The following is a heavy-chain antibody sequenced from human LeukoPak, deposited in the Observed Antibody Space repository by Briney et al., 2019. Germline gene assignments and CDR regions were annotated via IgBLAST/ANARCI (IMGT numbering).Heavy chain of an antibody. CDR2: IYYTGRT. CDR1: GGSISSSSHS. CDR3: ARDLSRSLDF. J-gene: IGHJ4*02. Sequence: SETLSLTCTVSGGSISSSSHSWGWIRQPPGKGLEWTGTIYYTGRTYYNPSLKSRVTISVDTSKNQFSLKLSSLTAADTAVYYCARDLSRSLDFWGQGTLVTVSS. V-gene: IGHV4-39*07.